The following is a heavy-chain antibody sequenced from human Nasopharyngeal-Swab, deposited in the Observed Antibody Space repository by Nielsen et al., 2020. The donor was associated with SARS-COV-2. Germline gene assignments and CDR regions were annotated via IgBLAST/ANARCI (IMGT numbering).Heavy chain of an antibody. Sequence: GESLKISCAASGFTFSSYAMHWVRQPPGKGLEWVAVISYDGSNKYYADSVKGRFTISRDNSKNTLYLQMNSLRAEDPAVYYCARTYDSSGYWVWYYYYGMDVWGQGTTVTVSS. CDR3: ARTYDSSGYWVWYYYYGMDV. V-gene: IGHV3-30-3*01. CDR1: GFTFSSYA. J-gene: IGHJ6*02. D-gene: IGHD3-22*01. CDR2: ISYDGSNK.